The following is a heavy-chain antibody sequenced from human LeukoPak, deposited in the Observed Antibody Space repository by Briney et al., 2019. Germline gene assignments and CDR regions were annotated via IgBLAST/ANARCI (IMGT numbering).Heavy chain of an antibody. CDR3: ARVRIEAPNWFDP. CDR1: GFTFSSYG. D-gene: IGHD6-13*01. V-gene: IGHV3-33*01. Sequence: GGSLRLSCAASGFTFSSYGMHWVRQAPGNGLEWVAVIWYDGSNKYYADSVKGRFTISRDNSKNTLYLQMNSLRAEDTAVYYCARVRIEAPNWFDPWGQGTLVTVSS. J-gene: IGHJ5*02. CDR2: IWYDGSNK.